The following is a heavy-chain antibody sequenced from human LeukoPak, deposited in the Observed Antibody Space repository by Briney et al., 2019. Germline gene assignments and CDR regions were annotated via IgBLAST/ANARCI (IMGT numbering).Heavy chain of an antibody. J-gene: IGHJ4*02. V-gene: IGHV4-4*07. CDR1: SGSIGNYY. CDR2: IYKSGNT. D-gene: IGHD3-22*01. Sequence: PSETLSLTCTVSSGSIGNYYWSWIRQPAGKGLEWIGRIYKSGNTNYSPSFESRVTMSVDTSKNRFSLKLTSVTAADTALYYCARDPPNYYDSSGYFDYWGQGTLVTVSS. CDR3: ARDPPNYYDSSGYFDY.